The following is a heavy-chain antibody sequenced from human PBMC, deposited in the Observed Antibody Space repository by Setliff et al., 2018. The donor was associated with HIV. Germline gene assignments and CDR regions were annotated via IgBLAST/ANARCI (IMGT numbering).Heavy chain of an antibody. J-gene: IGHJ4*02. V-gene: IGHV4-39*01. CDR1: GGSISSSSHY. CDR2: IYFSGRT. CDR3: ARHDGGGWYVRVLATSFDY. Sequence: SETLSLTCTVSGGSISSSSHYWGWIRQPPGKGLEWIGSIYFSGRTYYNPSLKSRVTISVDTSKNQFSLKLSSVTAADTAVYYCARHDGGGWYVRVLATSFDYWGQGTLVTVSS. D-gene: IGHD6-19*01.